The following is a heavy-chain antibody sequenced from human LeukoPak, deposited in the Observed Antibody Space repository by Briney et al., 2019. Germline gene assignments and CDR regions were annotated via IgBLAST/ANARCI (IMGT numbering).Heavy chain of an antibody. Sequence: PSETPSLTCTVSGGSISSYYWSWIRQPPGKGLEWIGYIYYSGSTNYNPSLKSRVTISVDTSKNQFSLKLSSVTAADTAVYYCALARVVPAASALSWYNWFDPWGQGTLVTVSS. CDR1: GGSISSYY. V-gene: IGHV4-59*12. CDR3: ALARVVPAASALSWYNWFDP. J-gene: IGHJ5*02. D-gene: IGHD2-2*01. CDR2: IYYSGST.